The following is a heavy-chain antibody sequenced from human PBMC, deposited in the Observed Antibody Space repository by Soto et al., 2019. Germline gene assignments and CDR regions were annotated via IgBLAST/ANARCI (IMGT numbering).Heavy chain of an antibody. J-gene: IGHJ6*02. CDR1: GGSISSYY. CDR2: IYYSGST. V-gene: IGHV4-59*01. CDR3: ARDRALYYYYYGMDV. Sequence: SETLSLTCTVSGGSISSYYWSWIRQPPGKGLEWIGYIYYSGSTNYNPSLKSRVTISVDTSKNQFSLKLSSVTAADTAVYYCARDRALYYYYYGMDVWGQGTTVTVSS.